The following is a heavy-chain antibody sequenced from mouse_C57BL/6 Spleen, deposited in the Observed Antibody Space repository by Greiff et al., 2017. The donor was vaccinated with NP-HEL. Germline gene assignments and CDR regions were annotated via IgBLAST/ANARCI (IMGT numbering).Heavy chain of an antibody. J-gene: IGHJ3*01. CDR1: GFTFSSYA. V-gene: IGHV5-9-1*02. Sequence: EVQVVESGEGLVKPGGSLKLSCAASGFTFSSYAMSWVRQTPEKRLEWVAYISSGGDYIYYADTVKGRFTISRDNARNTLYLQMSSLKSEDTAMYYCTRGVTTKAWFAYWGQGTLVTVSA. CDR3: TRGVTTKAWFAY. CDR2: ISSGGDYI. D-gene: IGHD2-2*01.